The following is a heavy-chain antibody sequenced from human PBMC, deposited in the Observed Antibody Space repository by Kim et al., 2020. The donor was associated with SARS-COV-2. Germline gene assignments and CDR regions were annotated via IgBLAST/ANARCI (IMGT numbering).Heavy chain of an antibody. CDR2: IIPIFGTP. CDR3: ARSRHDYGDYTGQFNY. V-gene: IGHV1-69*13. J-gene: IGHJ4*02. Sequence: SVKVSCKASGGTFKSFGISWVRQAPGQGLEWMGRIIPIFGTPNYAQNFQDRLTITADESTSTAYMELSSLTSEDTAVYYCARSRHDYGDYTGQFNYWGQGTLVTVSS. CDR1: GGTFKSFG. D-gene: IGHD4-17*01.